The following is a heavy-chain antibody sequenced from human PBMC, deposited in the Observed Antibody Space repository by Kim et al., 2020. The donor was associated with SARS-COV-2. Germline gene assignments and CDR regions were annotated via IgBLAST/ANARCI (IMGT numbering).Heavy chain of an antibody. CDR3: ARGGEWELPDLY. CDR1: GYTFTSYD. CDR2: MNPNSGNT. J-gene: IGHJ4*02. V-gene: IGHV1-8*01. Sequence: ASVKVSCKASGYTFTSYDINWVRQATGQGLEWMGWMNPNSGNTGYAQKFQGRVTMTRNTSISTAYMELSSLRSEDTAVYYCARGGEWELPDLYWGQGTLVTVSS. D-gene: IGHD1-26*01.